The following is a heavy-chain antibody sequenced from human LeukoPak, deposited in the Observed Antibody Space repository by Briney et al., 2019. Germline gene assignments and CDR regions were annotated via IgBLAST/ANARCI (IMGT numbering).Heavy chain of an antibody. CDR1: GFTFSSYW. D-gene: IGHD3-22*01. V-gene: IGHV3-7*01. J-gene: IGHJ6*02. CDR2: IKQDGSEK. CDR3: ARDPYHDSSGYSYYYYGMDV. Sequence: GGSLRLSCAASGFTFSSYWMSWVRQAPGKGLEWVANIKQDGSEKYYVGSVKGRFTISRDNAKNSLYLQMHSLRAEDTAVYYCARDPYHDSSGYSYYYYGMDVWGQGTTVTVSS.